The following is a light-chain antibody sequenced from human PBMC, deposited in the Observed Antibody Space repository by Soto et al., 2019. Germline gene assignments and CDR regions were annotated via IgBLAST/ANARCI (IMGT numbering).Light chain of an antibody. Sequence: EIVMTQSPATLSVSPGERVTLSCRASQSVSSNLACYQQKPGQTPRLLIYDASTGATGIPARFSGSGSGTEFTLTISSLQSEDFAVYYCQQYNNWPRTFGQGTKVEIK. J-gene: IGKJ1*01. V-gene: IGKV3-15*01. CDR3: QQYNNWPRT. CDR1: QSVSSN. CDR2: DAS.